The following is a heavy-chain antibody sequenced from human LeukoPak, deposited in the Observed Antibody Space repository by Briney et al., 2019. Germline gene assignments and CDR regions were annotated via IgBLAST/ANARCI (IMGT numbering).Heavy chain of an antibody. CDR3: ARTGSGRGYAAAFDI. Sequence: GGSLRLSCAASGFTVSSNYMSWVRQAPGKGLEWVSVIYSGGSTYYADSVKGRFTISRDNSKNTLYLQMNSLRAEDTAVYYCARTGSGRGYAAAFDIWGQGTMVTVSS. CDR2: IYSGGST. D-gene: IGHD1-14*01. CDR1: GFTVSSNY. V-gene: IGHV3-66*02. J-gene: IGHJ3*02.